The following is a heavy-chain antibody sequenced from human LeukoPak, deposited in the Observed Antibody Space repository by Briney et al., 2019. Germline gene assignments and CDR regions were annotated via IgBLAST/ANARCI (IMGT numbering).Heavy chain of an antibody. V-gene: IGHV1-69*04. CDR3: ARSLYYYYYGMDV. J-gene: IGHJ6*02. CDR1: GGTFSSYA. Sequence: SVKVSCKASGGTFSSYAISWVRQAPGQGLEWMGRIIPILGKANYAQKFQGRVTITADKSTSTAYMELSSLRSEDTAVYYCARSLYYYYYGMDVWGQGTTVTVSS. CDR2: IIPILGKA.